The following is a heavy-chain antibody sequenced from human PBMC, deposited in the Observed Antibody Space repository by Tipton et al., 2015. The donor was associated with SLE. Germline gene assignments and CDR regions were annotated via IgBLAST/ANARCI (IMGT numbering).Heavy chain of an antibody. J-gene: IGHJ3*02. CDR2: IKSKTDGGTT. Sequence: LVQSGGGLVKPGGSLRLSCAASGFTFSNAWMSWVRQAPGKGLEWVGRIKSKTDGGTTDYAAPVKGRFTISRDDSKNTLYLQMNSLKTEDTAVYYCTTGYEAIDFWSGYAFDIWGQGTMVTVSS. D-gene: IGHD3-3*01. CDR1: GFTFSNAW. V-gene: IGHV3-15*01. CDR3: TTGYEAIDFWSGYAFDI.